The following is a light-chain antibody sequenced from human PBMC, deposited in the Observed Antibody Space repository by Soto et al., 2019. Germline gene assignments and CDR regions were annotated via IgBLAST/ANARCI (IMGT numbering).Light chain of an antibody. V-gene: IGKV3-15*01. J-gene: IGKJ4*01. CDR3: QQYNNWPPLT. Sequence: IVLTQSPGTPAFSPGERATPSCRALQSVSSSYLAWYQQKPGQAPRLLIYGASTRATGIPARFSGSGSGTEFTLTISSLQSEDFAVYYCQQYNNWPPLTFGGGTKVDIK. CDR2: GAS. CDR1: QSVSSSY.